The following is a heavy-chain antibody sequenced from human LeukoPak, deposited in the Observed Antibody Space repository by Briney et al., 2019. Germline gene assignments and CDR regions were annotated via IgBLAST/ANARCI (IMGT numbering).Heavy chain of an antibody. CDR1: GFTFSSYA. CDR3: AKKYSGSYYEVPIDY. CDR2: ISGSGGST. J-gene: IGHJ4*02. Sequence: PGGSLRLSCAASGFTFSSYAMSWVRQAPGKGLEWVSTISGSGGSTYYADSVKGRFTISRDNSKNTLYLQMNSLRAEDTAVYYCAKKYSGSYYEVPIDYWGQGTLVTVSS. D-gene: IGHD1-26*01. V-gene: IGHV3-23*01.